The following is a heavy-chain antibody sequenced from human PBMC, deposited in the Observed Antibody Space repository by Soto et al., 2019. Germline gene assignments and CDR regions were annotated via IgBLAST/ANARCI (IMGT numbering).Heavy chain of an antibody. CDR2: IIPIFGTA. V-gene: IGHV1-69*06. J-gene: IGHJ3*02. D-gene: IGHD3-10*01. CDR1: GGTFSSYA. Sequence: SVKVSCKASGGTFSSYAISWVRQAPGQGLEWMGGIIPIFGTANYAQKFQGRVTITADKSTSTAYMELSSLRSEDTAVYYCVRGDMVRGADNAFDIWGQGTMVTVSS. CDR3: VRGDMVRGADNAFDI.